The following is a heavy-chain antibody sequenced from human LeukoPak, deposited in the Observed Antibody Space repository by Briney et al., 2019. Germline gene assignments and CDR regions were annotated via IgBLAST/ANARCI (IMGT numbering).Heavy chain of an antibody. CDR1: GGSFSGYY. CDR2: INHSGST. J-gene: IGHJ4*02. D-gene: IGHD3-9*01. Sequence: SSETLSLTCAVYGGSFSGYYWSWIRQPPGKGLEWIGEINHSGSTNYNPSLKSRVTISVDTSKNQFSLKLSSVTAADTAVYYCARDYDILTGSDYWGQGTLVTVSS. V-gene: IGHV4-34*01. CDR3: ARDYDILTGSDY.